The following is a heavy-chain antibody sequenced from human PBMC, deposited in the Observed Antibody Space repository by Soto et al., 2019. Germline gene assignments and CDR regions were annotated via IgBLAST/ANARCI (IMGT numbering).Heavy chain of an antibody. CDR2: IYHSGST. CDR3: ARDLERGYCSGGSCYPGDNWFDP. D-gene: IGHD2-15*01. CDR1: GYSISSGYY. J-gene: IGHJ5*02. Sequence: PSETLSLTCAVSGYSISSGYYWGWIRQPPGKGLEWIGSIYHSGSTYYNPSLKSRVTISVDTSKNQFSLKLSSVTAADTAVYYCARDLERGYCSGGSCYPGDNWFDPWGQGTLVTVSS. V-gene: IGHV4-38-2*02.